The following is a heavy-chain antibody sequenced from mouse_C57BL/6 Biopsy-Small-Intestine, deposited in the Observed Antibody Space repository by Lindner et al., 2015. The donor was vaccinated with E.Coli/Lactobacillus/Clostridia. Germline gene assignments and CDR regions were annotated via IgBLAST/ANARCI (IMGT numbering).Heavy chain of an antibody. D-gene: IGHD2-1*01. J-gene: IGHJ3*01. Sequence: VQLQESGAELVKPGASVKISCKASGYAFSSYWMNWVKQRPGKGLEWIGQIYPGDGDTNYNGKFKGKATLTVDQSSSTAYMQLSSLTSEDSAVYFCARRDGNYVEAWFAYWGQGTLVTVSA. CDR3: ARRDGNYVEAWFAY. V-gene: IGHV1-80*01. CDR2: IYPGDGDT. CDR1: GYAFSSYW.